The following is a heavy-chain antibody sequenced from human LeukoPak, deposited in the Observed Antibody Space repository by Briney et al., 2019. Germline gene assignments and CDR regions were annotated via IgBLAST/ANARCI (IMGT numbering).Heavy chain of an antibody. CDR1: GFTVRSTY. J-gene: IGHJ4*02. V-gene: IGHV3-66*02. CDR3: ARAAIRYSSSPLDY. CDR2: IYSGGST. D-gene: IGHD6-6*01. Sequence: GGSLRLSCAASGFTVRSTYMSWVREAPGEGLEWVSVIYSGGSTYYAGSVKGRFTISRDNSKNTLYLQMNSLRAEDTAVYYCARAAIRYSSSPLDYWGQGTLVTVSS.